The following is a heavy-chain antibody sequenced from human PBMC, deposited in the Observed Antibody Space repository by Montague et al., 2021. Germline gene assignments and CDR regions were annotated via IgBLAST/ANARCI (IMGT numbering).Heavy chain of an antibody. J-gene: IGHJ4*02. V-gene: IGHV3-23*01. CDR3: ATRGTIVRGVISPQYFDC. D-gene: IGHD3-10*01. CDR2: IGGSGDDT. CDR1: TSTFRTYV. Sequence: SLRLSCAVSTSTFRTYVMSWVRQAPGTGLEWLSSIGGSGDDTHYADSVKGRFTISRDISRKTLYLQMDSLTAEDTAVYFCATRGTIVRGVISPQYFDCWGQGTQVTVSS.